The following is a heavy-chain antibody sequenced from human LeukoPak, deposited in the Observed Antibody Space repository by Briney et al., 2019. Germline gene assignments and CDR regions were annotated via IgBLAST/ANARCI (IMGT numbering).Heavy chain of an antibody. V-gene: IGHV3-30*18. D-gene: IGHD2-2*03. Sequence: GGSLRLSCAASGFTFSNYGMHWVRQAPGKGLEWVAVISYGGSDKNYADSVKGRFTISRDNSKNTLYLQMSSLRPEDTAVYYCVKDGYCTSTTCYPLHFNYWGQGTLVTVSS. CDR1: GFTFSNYG. CDR2: ISYGGSDK. CDR3: VKDGYCTSTTCYPLHFNY. J-gene: IGHJ4*02.